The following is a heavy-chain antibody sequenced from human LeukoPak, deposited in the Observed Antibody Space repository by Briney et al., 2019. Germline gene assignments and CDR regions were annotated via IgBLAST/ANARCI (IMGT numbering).Heavy chain of an antibody. J-gene: IGHJ4*02. CDR3: ARTVDTAMVIRY. CDR2: ISSSSSYI. V-gene: IGHV3-21*01. D-gene: IGHD5-18*01. CDR1: GFTFSSYS. Sequence: PGGSLRLSCAASGFTFSSYSMNWVRQAPGKGLEWVSSISSSSSYIYYADSVKGRFTISRDNAKNSLYLQMNSLRAEDTAVYYYARTVDTAMVIRYWGQGTLVTVSS.